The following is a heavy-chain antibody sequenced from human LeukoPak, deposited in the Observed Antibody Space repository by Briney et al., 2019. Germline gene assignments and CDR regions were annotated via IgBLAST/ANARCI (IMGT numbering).Heavy chain of an antibody. CDR2: IIPILGIA. CDR3: AREGQRIAAAFRFGP. Sequence: ASVKVSCKASGGTFSSYAISWVRQAPGQGLEWMGRIIPILGIANYAQKFQGRVTITADKSTSTAYMELSSLRSEDTAVYYCAREGQRIAAAFRFGPWGQGTLVTVSS. V-gene: IGHV1-69*04. CDR1: GGTFSSYA. D-gene: IGHD6-13*01. J-gene: IGHJ5*02.